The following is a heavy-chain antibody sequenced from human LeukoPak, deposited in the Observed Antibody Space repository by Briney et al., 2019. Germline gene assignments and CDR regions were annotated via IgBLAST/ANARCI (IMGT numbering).Heavy chain of an antibody. V-gene: IGHV3-23*01. J-gene: IGHJ4*02. CDR3: GKRGRDYDNSPLYYFDY. CDR1: GFTFSSYA. D-gene: IGHD3-22*01. CDR2: ISGSGGST. Sequence: GGSLRLSCAASGFTFSSYAMSCVRQAPGKGLEWVSVISGSGGSTFYADSVKGRFTISRDNSKNTLYLQMNSLRAEDTAVYYCGKRGRDYDNSPLYYFDYGGQGTLVTVSS.